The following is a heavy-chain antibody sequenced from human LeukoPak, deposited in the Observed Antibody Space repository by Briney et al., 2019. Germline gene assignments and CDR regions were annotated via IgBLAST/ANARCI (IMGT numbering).Heavy chain of an antibody. CDR2: IDQDGSDK. J-gene: IGHJ5*02. V-gene: IGHV3-7*01. Sequence: GGSLRLSCAASGFTLSDFWMSRVRQAPGKGLEWVANIDQDGSDKSYVGSVKGRFTISRDDAKNSLFLQMNSLRAEDTAVYYCARESTEDRPGSWGQGTLVTVSS. CDR1: GFTLSDFW. CDR3: ARESTEDRPGS. D-gene: IGHD5/OR15-5a*01.